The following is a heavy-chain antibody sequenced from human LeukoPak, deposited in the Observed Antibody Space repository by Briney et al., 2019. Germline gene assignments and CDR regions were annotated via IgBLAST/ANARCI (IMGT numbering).Heavy chain of an antibody. CDR2: IYYSGST. Sequence: PSGTLSLTCAVSVGSISSGNWWSWVRQSPGKGLEWIGYIYYSGSTNYNPSLKSRVTISVDTSKNQFSLKLSSVTAADTAVYYCARHSAVADPFDYWGQGTLVTVSS. CDR1: VGSISSGNW. V-gene: IGHV4-4*02. CDR3: ARHSAVADPFDY. J-gene: IGHJ4*02. D-gene: IGHD6-19*01.